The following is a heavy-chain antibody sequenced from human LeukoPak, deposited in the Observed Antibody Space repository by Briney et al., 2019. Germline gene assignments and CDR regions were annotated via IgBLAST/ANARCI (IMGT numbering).Heavy chain of an antibody. J-gene: IGHJ4*02. D-gene: IGHD6-19*01. CDR2: ISGSGANT. CDR3: ASHAAYTSDWRARTFDY. V-gene: IGHV3-23*01. Sequence: GGSLRLSCGASGFTFTNHGASWVRQAPGKGLEWVSAISGSGANTYYTDSVRGRFIISRDQSRKTLYLQMNRLRAEDTAIYYCASHAAYTSDWRARTFDYWGQGTLVTVSS. CDR1: GFTFTNHG.